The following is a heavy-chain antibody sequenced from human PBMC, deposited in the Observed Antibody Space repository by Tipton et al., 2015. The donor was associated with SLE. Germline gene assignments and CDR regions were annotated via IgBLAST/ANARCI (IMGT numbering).Heavy chain of an antibody. Sequence: TLSLTCAVSGYSISSGYYWGWIRQPPGKGLEWIGSFYHSGSTYYNPSLKSRVTLSVDTSKNQFSLKLSSVTAADTAVYYCARAGCSSTSCYHYYYYGMDVWGQGTTVTVSS. D-gene: IGHD2-2*01. V-gene: IGHV4-38-2*01. CDR3: ARAGCSSTSCYHYYYYGMDV. J-gene: IGHJ6*02. CDR1: GYSISSGYY. CDR2: FYHSGST.